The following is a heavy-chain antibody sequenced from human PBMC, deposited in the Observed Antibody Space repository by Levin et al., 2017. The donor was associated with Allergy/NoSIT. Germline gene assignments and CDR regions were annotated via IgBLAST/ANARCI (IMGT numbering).Heavy chain of an antibody. J-gene: IGHJ6*02. Sequence: SQTLSLTCAVSGGSISSGGYSWSWIRQPPGKGLEWIGYIYHSGSTYYNPSLKSRVTISVDRSKNQFSLKLSSVTAADTAVYYCARAVLWFGESPERMDVWGQGTTVTVSS. CDR3: ARAVLWFGESPERMDV. V-gene: IGHV4-30-2*01. D-gene: IGHD3-10*01. CDR1: GGSISSGGYS. CDR2: IYHSGST.